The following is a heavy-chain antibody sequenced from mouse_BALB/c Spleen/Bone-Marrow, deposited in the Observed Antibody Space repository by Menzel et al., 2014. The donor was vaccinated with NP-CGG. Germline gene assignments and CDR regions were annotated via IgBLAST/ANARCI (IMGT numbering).Heavy chain of an antibody. V-gene: IGHV1-69*02. CDR3: TRSYGSSYEYYFDY. CDR2: IYPSDSYT. Sequence: QVHLQQPGAELVRPGASVKLSCKASGYTFTSYWINWVKQRPGQGLEWIGNIYPSDSYTNYNQKFKDKATLTVDKSSSTAYMQLSSPASEDSAVYYCTRSYGSSYEYYFDYWGQGTTLTVSS. D-gene: IGHD1-1*01. CDR1: GYTFTSYW. J-gene: IGHJ2*01.